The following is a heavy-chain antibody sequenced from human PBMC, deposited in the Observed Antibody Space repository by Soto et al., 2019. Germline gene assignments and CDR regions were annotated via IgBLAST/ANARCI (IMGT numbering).Heavy chain of an antibody. V-gene: IGHV4-4*02. CDR1: SGSISSSNW. Sequence: SETLSLTCAVSSGSISSSNWWGWVRQPPGKGLEWIGEIYHSGSTNYNPSLKSRVTISVDKSKNQFSLKLSSVTAADTAVYYCASYRAAAGPFDYWGQGTLVTVSS. J-gene: IGHJ4*02. CDR3: ASYRAAAGPFDY. CDR2: IYHSGST. D-gene: IGHD6-13*01.